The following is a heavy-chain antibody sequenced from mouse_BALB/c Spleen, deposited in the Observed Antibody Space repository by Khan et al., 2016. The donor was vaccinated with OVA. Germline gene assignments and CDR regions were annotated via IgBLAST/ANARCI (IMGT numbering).Heavy chain of an antibody. Sequence: VELVESGGGLVQPGGSLKLSCAASGFTFSSYGMSWVRQTPDKRLELVATINSNGGSTYYPDSVKGRFTISRDNAKNTLSLQMSSLKSEDTAMYYCARMARTINWGQGTTLTVSS. V-gene: IGHV5-6-3*01. J-gene: IGHJ2*01. CDR2: INSNGGST. CDR3: ARMARTIN. CDR1: GFTFSSYG.